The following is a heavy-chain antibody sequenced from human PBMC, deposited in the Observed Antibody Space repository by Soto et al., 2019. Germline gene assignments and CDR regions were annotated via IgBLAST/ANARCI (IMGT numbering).Heavy chain of an antibody. D-gene: IGHD4-17*01. CDR2: IIPIFGTA. Sequence: QVQLVQSGAEVKKPGSSVKVSCKASGGTFSSYAISWVRQAPGQGLEWMGGIIPIFGTANYAQKFQGRVTITADESTSTAYVELSSLRSEDTAVYYCASNPYGDYVQDYYYGMDVWGQGTTVTVSS. CDR1: GGTFSSYA. V-gene: IGHV1-69*01. J-gene: IGHJ6*02. CDR3: ASNPYGDYVQDYYYGMDV.